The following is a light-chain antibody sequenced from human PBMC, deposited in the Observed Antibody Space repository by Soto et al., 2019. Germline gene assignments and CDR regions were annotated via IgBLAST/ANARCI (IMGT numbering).Light chain of an antibody. V-gene: IGKV3D-15*01. CDR1: QSVSSN. J-gene: IGKJ1*01. CDR2: GAS. CDR3: QHYNNFWT. Sequence: EIEMTQSPATLSVSPGNTATISCWASQSVSSNLAWYQQKPGQAPRLLIYGASTMKTDIPARFSGSASGTVITLTISILQAEDFAVYYCQHYNNFWTFGRGTKVEIK.